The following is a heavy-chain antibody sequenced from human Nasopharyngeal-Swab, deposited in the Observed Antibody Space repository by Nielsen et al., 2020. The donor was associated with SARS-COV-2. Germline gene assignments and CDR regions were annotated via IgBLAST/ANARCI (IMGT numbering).Heavy chain of an antibody. D-gene: IGHD1-1*01. CDR2: MNLDSGDT. V-gene: IGHV1-8*01. Sequence: ASVKVSCKTSGYTFASFDINWVRQATGRGLEWVGWMNLDSGDTHYAQEFQGKVTLTRATSRRTAYMELSSLRSEDTAVYYCARGPRPKRHLDYWGQGTLVTVSS. CDR3: ARGPRPKRHLDY. CDR1: GYTFASFD. J-gene: IGHJ4*02.